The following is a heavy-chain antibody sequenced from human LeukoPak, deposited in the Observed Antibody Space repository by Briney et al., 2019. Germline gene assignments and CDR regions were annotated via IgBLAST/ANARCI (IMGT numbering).Heavy chain of an antibody. CDR3: TTYKSGHY. D-gene: IGHD3-3*01. CDR2: ITTKANTYAT. J-gene: IGHJ4*02. Sequence: GGSLKLSCAASGFTFSGCDMHWVHQASGKGLEWVGRITTKANTYATAYAASLKGRFTISRDDSTNTAYLQMNNLRIEDTAVYYCTTYKSGHYWGQGVLVTVSS. CDR1: GFTFSGCD. V-gene: IGHV3-73*01.